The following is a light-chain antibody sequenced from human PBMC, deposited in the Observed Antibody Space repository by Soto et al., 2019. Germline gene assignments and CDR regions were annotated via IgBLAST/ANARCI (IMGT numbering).Light chain of an antibody. CDR2: GNS. CDR1: SSNIGAGYD. J-gene: IGLJ2*01. CDR3: QSYASSLRVL. Sequence: QSVLTQPPSVSGAPGQRVTISCTGSSSNIGAGYDVHWYQQLPGTAPKLLIYGNSNRPSGVPDRFSGSKSGTSASLAITGLQAADEADYYCQSYASSLRVLFGGGTKVTVL. V-gene: IGLV1-40*01.